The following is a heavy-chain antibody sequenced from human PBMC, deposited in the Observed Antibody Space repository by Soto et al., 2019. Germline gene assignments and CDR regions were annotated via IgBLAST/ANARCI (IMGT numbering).Heavy chain of an antibody. CDR3: ARHRARNWFDP. V-gene: IGHV4-39*01. J-gene: IGHJ5*02. D-gene: IGHD6-6*01. CDR1: GGSISSSSYY. CDR2: IYYSGST. Sequence: SGTLSLTCTVSGGSISSSSYYWGWIRQPPGKGLEWIGSIYYSGSTYYNPSLKSRVTISVDTSKNQFSLKLSSVTAADTAVFYCARHRARNWFDPWGQGTLVTVSS.